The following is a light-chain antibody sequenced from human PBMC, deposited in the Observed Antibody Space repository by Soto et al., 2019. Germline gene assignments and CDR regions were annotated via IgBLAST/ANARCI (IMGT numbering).Light chain of an antibody. CDR2: DVS. J-gene: IGLJ2*01. V-gene: IGLV2-11*01. Sequence: QSALTQPRSVSGSPGQSVTISCTGTSSDVGGYKYVSWYQQHPGKVPNLIIYDVSERPSGVPDRFSGSKSGNTASLSISGLQAEDEADYYCCSYAGSYTVLFGGGTSSPS. CDR3: CSYAGSYTVL. CDR1: SSDVGGYKY.